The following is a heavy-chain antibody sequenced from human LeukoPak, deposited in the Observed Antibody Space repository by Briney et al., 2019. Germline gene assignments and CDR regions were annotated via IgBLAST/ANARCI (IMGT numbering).Heavy chain of an antibody. CDR1: GYNFPSYW. V-gene: IGHV5-51*01. Sequence: GESLKISCKASGYNFPSYWIGWVRQMPGKGLEWMGVIYPEDSDTKYSPSVQGHVTISADKSINTAYLQWNSLKSSDTAMYFCARHGSRWLQSAFGYWGQGALVTVSS. CDR2: IYPEDSDT. CDR3: ARHGSRWLQSAFGY. J-gene: IGHJ4*02. D-gene: IGHD5-24*01.